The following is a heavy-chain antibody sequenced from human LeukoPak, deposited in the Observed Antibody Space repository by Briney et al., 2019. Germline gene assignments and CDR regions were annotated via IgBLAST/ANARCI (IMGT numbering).Heavy chain of an antibody. CDR3: ARVAIAVVPAAIVDAFDI. V-gene: IGHV5-51*01. J-gene: IGHJ3*02. CDR2: INPGDSDT. Sequence: GESLKISCKVSGYSFTSYWIGWVRQMPGKGLECMGIINPGDSDTTYSPSFQGQVTISADKSISTAYLQWSSLKASDTAMYYCARVAIAVVPAAIVDAFDIWGQGTTVTVSS. CDR1: GYSFTSYW. D-gene: IGHD2-2*02.